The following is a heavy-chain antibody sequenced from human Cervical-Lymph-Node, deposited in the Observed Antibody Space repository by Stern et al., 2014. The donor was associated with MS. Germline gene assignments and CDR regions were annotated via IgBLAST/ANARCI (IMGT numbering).Heavy chain of an antibody. Sequence: QVQLQESGPGLVKPSETLSLTCTVSGGSISSYYWTWIRQPPGKGLELIGYMYYSGSTHYNPSLKSRVTISVDTSKNQFSLKLNSVTAADTAVYFCASQVRDGFRKGAFDIWGQGTMVTVSS. D-gene: IGHD5-24*01. J-gene: IGHJ3*02. V-gene: IGHV4-59*01. CDR1: GGSISSYY. CDR3: ASQVRDGFRKGAFDI. CDR2: MYYSGST.